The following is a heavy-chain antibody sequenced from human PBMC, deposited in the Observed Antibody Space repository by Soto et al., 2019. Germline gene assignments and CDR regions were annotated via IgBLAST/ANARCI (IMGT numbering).Heavy chain of an antibody. CDR3: TSPGDYTTGGY. Sequence: GGSLRLSCAASGFTFSGSTMHWVRQASGKGLEWVGRIRSKANSYATAYAASVEGRFTISRDDSKNTAYLQMDSLKTEDTALYYCTSPGDYTTGGYWGQGTLVTVSS. CDR2: IRSKANSYAT. V-gene: IGHV3-73*01. CDR1: GFTFSGST. D-gene: IGHD4-17*01. J-gene: IGHJ4*02.